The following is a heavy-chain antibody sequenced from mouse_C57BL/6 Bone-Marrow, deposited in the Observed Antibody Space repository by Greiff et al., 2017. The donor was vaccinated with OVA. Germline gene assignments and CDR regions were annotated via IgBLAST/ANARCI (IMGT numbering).Heavy chain of an antibody. CDR1: GYSITSGYY. Sequence: EVQLQQSGPGLVKPSQSLSLTCSVTGYSITSGYYWNWIRQFPGNKLEWMGYISYDGSNNYNPSLKNRISITRDTSKNQFFLKLNSVTTEDTATYYCARTLDYWGQGTTLTVSS. J-gene: IGHJ2*01. V-gene: IGHV3-6*01. CDR2: ISYDGSN. CDR3: ARTLDY.